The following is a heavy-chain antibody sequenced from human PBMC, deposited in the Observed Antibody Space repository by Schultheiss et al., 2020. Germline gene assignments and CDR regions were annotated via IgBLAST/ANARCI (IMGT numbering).Heavy chain of an antibody. D-gene: IGHD5-18*01. Sequence: GGSLRLSCAASGFTFSSYWMHWVRQAPGKGLVWVSRINSDGSSTSYADSVKGRFAISRDNAKNTLYLQMNSLRAEDTAVYYCARGVRGYSYGLNDYWGQGTLVNGSS. CDR2: INSDGSST. CDR3: ARGVRGYSYGLNDY. J-gene: IGHJ4*02. CDR1: GFTFSSYW. V-gene: IGHV3-74*01.